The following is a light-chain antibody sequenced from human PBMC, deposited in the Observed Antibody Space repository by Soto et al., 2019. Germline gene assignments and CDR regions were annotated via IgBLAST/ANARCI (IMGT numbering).Light chain of an antibody. Sequence: QPVLTQPASVSGSPGQSITISCTGTSSDVGGYNYVSWYQQHPGKAPKLMIYDVSNRPSGISNHFSGSKSGNTASLTISGLQAEDEADYYCSSYTSSSTVIFGGGTKLTVL. CDR1: SSDVGGYNY. V-gene: IGLV2-14*03. J-gene: IGLJ2*01. CDR3: SSYTSSSTVI. CDR2: DVS.